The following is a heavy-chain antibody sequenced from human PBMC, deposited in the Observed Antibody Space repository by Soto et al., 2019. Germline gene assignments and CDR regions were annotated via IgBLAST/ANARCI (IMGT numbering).Heavy chain of an antibody. J-gene: IGHJ4*02. Sequence: QVQLQESGPGLVKPSQTLSLTCTVSGGSISSGGYYWSWIRQHPGKGLEWIGYIYYSGSTYYNPSLKSRVTISVDTSKNQYSLKLSSVTAADTAVYYCAREHYYGSGTVDYWGQGTLVTVSS. V-gene: IGHV4-31*03. CDR3: AREHYYGSGTVDY. D-gene: IGHD3-10*01. CDR2: IYYSGST. CDR1: GGSISSGGYY.